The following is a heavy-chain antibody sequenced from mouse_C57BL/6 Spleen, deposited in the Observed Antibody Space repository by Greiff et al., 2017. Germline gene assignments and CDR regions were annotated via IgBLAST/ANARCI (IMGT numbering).Heavy chain of an antibody. J-gene: IGHJ3*01. Sequence: QVQLQQPGAELVRPGSSVKLSCKASGYTFTRYWMDWVKQRPGQGLEWIGNIYPSDSETHYNQKFKDKATLTVDKSSSTAYMQLSSLTSEDSAVYYCARGDYGSSPFAYWGQGTLVTVSA. D-gene: IGHD1-1*01. CDR3: ARGDYGSSPFAY. CDR1: GYTFTRYW. V-gene: IGHV1-61*01. CDR2: IYPSDSET.